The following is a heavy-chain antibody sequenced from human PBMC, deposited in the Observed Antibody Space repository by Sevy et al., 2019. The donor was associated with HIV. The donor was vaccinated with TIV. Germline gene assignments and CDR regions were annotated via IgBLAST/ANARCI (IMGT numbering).Heavy chain of an antibody. Sequence: GGSLRLSCAASGFTFGTFGMHWVRQAPGKGLEWVAVISYDGSSKYYGDSVKGRFIISRDNSKNTLYLQMSSLRPEDTAMYYCAKDFTRYNGMDVWGQGTTVTVSS. V-gene: IGHV3-30*18. CDR2: ISYDGSSK. D-gene: IGHD2-2*02. CDR1: GFTFGTFG. J-gene: IGHJ6*02. CDR3: AKDFTRYNGMDV.